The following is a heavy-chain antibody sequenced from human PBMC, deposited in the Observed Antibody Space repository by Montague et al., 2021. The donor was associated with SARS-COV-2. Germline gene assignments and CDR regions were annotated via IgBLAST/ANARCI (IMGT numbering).Heavy chain of an antibody. CDR2: IYYTGNT. CDR3: ARGGTYHYGMDV. V-gene: IGHV4-4*02. CDR1: DGSICSPNW. Sequence: SETRSLTCAVSDGSICSPNWWNWVRQPPGKGLEWIGEIYYTGNTNYNPSLKSRVTIFIDKSKNHFSLQLSSVTAADTAVYYCARGGTYHYGMDVWGQGTTVAVSS. D-gene: IGHD3-16*01. J-gene: IGHJ6*02.